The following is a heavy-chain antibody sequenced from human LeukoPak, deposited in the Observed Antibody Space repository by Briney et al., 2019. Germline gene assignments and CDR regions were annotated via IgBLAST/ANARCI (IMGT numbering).Heavy chain of an antibody. CDR3: ARVGYTGTVTMELDL. CDR2: MSFDGNFE. Sequence: GGSLRLSCAASGFAFACYSLHWVRQAPGKGLEWVALMSFDGNFENFADSVKGRFTISRDTARNTLYLHMGSLGVEDSAVYYCARVGYTGTVTMELDLWGQGALVTVSS. D-gene: IGHD1-7*01. CDR1: GFAFACYS. V-gene: IGHV3-30*04. J-gene: IGHJ1*01.